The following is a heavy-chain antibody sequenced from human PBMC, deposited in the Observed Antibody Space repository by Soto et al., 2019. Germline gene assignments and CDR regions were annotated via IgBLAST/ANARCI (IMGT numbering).Heavy chain of an antibody. D-gene: IGHD6-13*01. CDR3: AREGSSWYSYYYYYYGMDV. CDR1: GYTFTSYG. CDR2: ISAYNGNT. Sequence: ASVKVSCKASGYTFTSYGISWVRQAPGQGLEWMGWISAYNGNTNYAQKFQGRVTMTRNTSISTAYMELSSLRSEDTAVYYCAREGSSWYSYYYYYYGMDVWGQGTTVTVSS. V-gene: IGHV1-18*04. J-gene: IGHJ6*02.